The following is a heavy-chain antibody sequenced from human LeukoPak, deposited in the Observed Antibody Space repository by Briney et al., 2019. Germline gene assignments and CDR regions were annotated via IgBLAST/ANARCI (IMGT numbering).Heavy chain of an antibody. Sequence: GASVKVSCKASGYTFTGYYMHWVRQAPGQGLVWMGRINPNSGGTNYAQKFQGRVTMTRDTSISTAYMELSRLRSDDTAVYYCARDPPSYDFWSGSYYMDVWGKGTTVTVSS. D-gene: IGHD3-3*01. CDR1: GYTFTGYY. CDR2: INPNSGGT. CDR3: ARDPPSYDFWSGSYYMDV. V-gene: IGHV1-2*06. J-gene: IGHJ6*03.